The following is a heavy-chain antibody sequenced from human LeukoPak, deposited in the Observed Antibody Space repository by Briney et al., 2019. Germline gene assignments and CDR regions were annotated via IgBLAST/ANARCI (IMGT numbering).Heavy chain of an antibody. CDR1: GFTFSSYG. CDR3: AKPTPVLSAAMAGSEN. CDR2: ISFDGSTK. J-gene: IGHJ1*01. Sequence: GGSLRPSCAASGFTFSSYGMHWVRQAPGKGLESVAVISFDGSTKNHADSVKGRFTISRDNSKNTLYLQVNSLRPEDTAVYYCAKPTPVLSAAMAGSENWGQGTLVTVSS. V-gene: IGHV3-30*18. D-gene: IGHD2-2*01.